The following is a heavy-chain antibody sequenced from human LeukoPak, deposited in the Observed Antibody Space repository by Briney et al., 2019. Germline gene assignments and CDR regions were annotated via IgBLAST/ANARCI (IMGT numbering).Heavy chain of an antibody. CDR1: GFTFSSYW. V-gene: IGHV3-7*05. D-gene: IGHD2-2*01. J-gene: IGHJ4*02. CDR2: IKQDGREK. Sequence: GESLRLSCAASGFTFSSYWMSWVRQAPGKGLEWVANIKQDGREKYYVDSVKGRFTISRDNAKNSLYLQMNSLRAEDTAVYYCARVGSGVAADDYWGQGTLVTVSS. CDR3: ARVGSGVAADDY.